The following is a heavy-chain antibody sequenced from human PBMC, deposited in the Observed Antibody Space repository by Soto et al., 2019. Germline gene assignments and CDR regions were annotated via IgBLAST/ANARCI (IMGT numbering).Heavy chain of an antibody. CDR3: ARGRRVGYCLGISCHNWFDP. CDR2: MSYSGSS. CDR1: GDSFNTYY. J-gene: IGHJ5*02. Sequence: QIQHWGAGLLKPSETLSLTCAVYGDSFNTYYWSWIRQSPGKGLEWIGEMSYSGSSKYNPSLRSRVTILVDTSNKRFSLRLPSVTAADTAVYYCARGRRVGYCLGISCHNWFDPWGQGTLVSVSS. D-gene: IGHD2-2*01. V-gene: IGHV4-34*02.